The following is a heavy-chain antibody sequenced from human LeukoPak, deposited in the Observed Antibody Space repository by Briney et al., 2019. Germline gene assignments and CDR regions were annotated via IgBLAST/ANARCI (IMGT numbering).Heavy chain of an antibody. D-gene: IGHD5-18*01. CDR2: IYYSGST. V-gene: IGHV4-59*01. J-gene: IGHJ5*02. Sequence: SETLSLTCTASGGTFSSYCWRWIRQPPGKGLEWIGYIYYSGSTNYNPSLKSRVTISVDTSKNQFSLMLSSVTAADTAVYYCARLGYSYGYPAGDWFDPWGQGTLVTVSS. CDR1: GGTFSSYC. CDR3: ARLGYSYGYPAGDWFDP.